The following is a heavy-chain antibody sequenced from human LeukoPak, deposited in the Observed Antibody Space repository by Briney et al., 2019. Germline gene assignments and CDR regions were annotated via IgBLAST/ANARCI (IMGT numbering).Heavy chain of an antibody. D-gene: IGHD3-22*01. J-gene: IGHJ4*02. Sequence: GRSLRLSCAASGFTFSRYGMHWVRQAPGKGLEWVAVIWFDGSNKYYADSVKGRFTISRDNSKNTLHLQMNSLRAEDTALYYCARDGDYYDSSGYYNDWGQGTLVTVSS. V-gene: IGHV3-33*01. CDR3: ARDGDYYDSSGYYND. CDR2: IWFDGSNK. CDR1: GFTFSRYG.